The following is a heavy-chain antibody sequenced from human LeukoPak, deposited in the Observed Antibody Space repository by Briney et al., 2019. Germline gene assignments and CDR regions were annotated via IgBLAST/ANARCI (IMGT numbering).Heavy chain of an antibody. CDR2: ISGSGAYT. J-gene: IGHJ1*01. CDR3: AKYFASGSYYKLPH. D-gene: IGHD3-10*01. V-gene: IGHV3-23*01. CDR1: GFTFSSYA. Sequence: QPGGSLRLSCAASGFTFSSYAMTWVRQAPGKGLEWVLTISGSGAYTYYADSVKGRFTISRDNSKNTLYLQMNSLRAEDTAVYYCAKYFASGSYYKLPHWGQGTLVTVSS.